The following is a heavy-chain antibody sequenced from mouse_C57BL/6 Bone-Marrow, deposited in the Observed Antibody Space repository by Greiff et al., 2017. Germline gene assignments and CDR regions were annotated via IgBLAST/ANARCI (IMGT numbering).Heavy chain of an antibody. CDR3: ARGIYYDFSLAY. Sequence: VHVKQSGAELVRPGSSVKMSCKTSGYTFTSYGINWVKQRPGQGLEWIGYIYPGNGYTEYNEKFKGKATLTSDTSSNTAYMQLSSLTSEDSAIYFCARGIYYDFSLAYWGQGTLVTVSA. V-gene: IGHV1-58*01. D-gene: IGHD2-4*01. J-gene: IGHJ3*01. CDR2: IYPGNGYT. CDR1: GYTFTSYG.